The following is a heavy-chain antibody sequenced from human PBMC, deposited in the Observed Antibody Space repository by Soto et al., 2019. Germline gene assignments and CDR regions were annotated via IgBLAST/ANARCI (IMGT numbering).Heavy chain of an antibody. Sequence: SETLSLTCTVSGGSISSGGYYWSWIRQHPGKGLEWIGYIYYSGSTYYNPSLKSRVTISVDTSKNQFSLKLSSVTAADTAVYYCAIRVPRMNYFDYWGQGTLVTVSS. J-gene: IGHJ4*02. V-gene: IGHV4-31*03. CDR2: IYYSGST. D-gene: IGHD2-8*01. CDR1: GGSISSGGYY. CDR3: AIRVPRMNYFDY.